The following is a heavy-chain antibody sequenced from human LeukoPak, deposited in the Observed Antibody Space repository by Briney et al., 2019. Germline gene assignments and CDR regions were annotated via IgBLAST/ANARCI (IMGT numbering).Heavy chain of an antibody. Sequence: LSGGSLRLSCAASGFTFSSYAMSWVRQAPGKGLEWVSAISGSGGSTYYADSVKGRFTISRDNSKNTLYLQMNSLRAEDTAVYYCAKFRGLRSLYFDYWGQGTLVTVSS. CDR2: ISGSGGST. V-gene: IGHV3-23*01. CDR1: GFTFSSYA. J-gene: IGHJ4*02. CDR3: AKFRGLRSLYFDY. D-gene: IGHD3-10*01.